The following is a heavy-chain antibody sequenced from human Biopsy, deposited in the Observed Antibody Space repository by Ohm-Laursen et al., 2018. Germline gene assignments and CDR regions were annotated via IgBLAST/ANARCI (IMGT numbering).Heavy chain of an antibody. CDR1: GVTLSGYS. CDR2: FYSGSGA. CDR3: AKDDGGRYRGY. V-gene: IGHV3-66*01. D-gene: IGHD3-16*02. Sequence: SLRLSCSASGVTLSGYSMNWVRQAPGKGLEWVSVFYSGSGAFYADPVRGRFAISRDDSKNTLDLQMNSLRAEDTAVYYCAKDDGGRYRGYWGQGTLVTVSS. J-gene: IGHJ4*02.